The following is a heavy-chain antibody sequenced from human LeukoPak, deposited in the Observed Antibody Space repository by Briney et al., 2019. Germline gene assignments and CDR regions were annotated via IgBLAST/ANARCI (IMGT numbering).Heavy chain of an antibody. CDR1: GGSFSGYY. CDR3: ARGRITMIVVDQPLDY. V-gene: IGHV4-34*01. J-gene: IGHJ4*02. Sequence: SETLSLTCAVYGGSFSGYYWSWIRQRPGKGLEWIGENQSGSTNYNASLKSRVTTSVDTSKNQFSLKLSSVTAADTAVYYCARGRITMIVVDQPLDYWGQGTLVTVSS. D-gene: IGHD3-22*01. CDR2: NQSGST.